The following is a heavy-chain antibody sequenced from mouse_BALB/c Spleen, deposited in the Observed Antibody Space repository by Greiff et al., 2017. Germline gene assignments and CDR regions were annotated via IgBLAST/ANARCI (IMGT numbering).Heavy chain of an antibody. J-gene: IGHJ3*01. V-gene: IGHV14-3*02. D-gene: IGHD2-2*01. CDR2: IDPANGNT. CDR1: GFNIKDTY. CDR3: AILYGYGGAY. Sequence: VQLKVSGAELVKPGDSVKLSCTASGFNIKDTYMHWVQQRPEQGLGWIGKIDPANGNTKYDPKFQGKTTRTAATSSNTAYLQLSSLTSEDTAVYYCAILYGYGGAYWGQGTLVTVSA.